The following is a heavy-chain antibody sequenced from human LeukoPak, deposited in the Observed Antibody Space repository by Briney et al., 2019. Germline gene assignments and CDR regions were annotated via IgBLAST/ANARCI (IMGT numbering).Heavy chain of an antibody. V-gene: IGHV3-30-3*01. J-gene: IGHJ4*02. CDR1: GFTFSSYA. D-gene: IGHD1/OR15-1a*01. CDR3: ARENWYKFDY. Sequence: GGSLRLSCAASGFTFSSYAMHWVRRAPGKGLEWVAVISYDGSNKYYADSVKGRFTISRDNSKNTLYLQMNSLRAEDTAVYYCARENWYKFDYWGQGTLGTVSS. CDR2: ISYDGSNK.